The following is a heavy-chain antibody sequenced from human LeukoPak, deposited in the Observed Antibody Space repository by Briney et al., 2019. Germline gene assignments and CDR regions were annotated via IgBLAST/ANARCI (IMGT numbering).Heavy chain of an antibody. Sequence: GGSLRLSCAASGFTFSDFSLNWVRQAPGKGRGWSSSISSSSSYIFYADSVKGRFTISRDNAKNSLYLQMNSLRAEDTAVYYCARDSAGVVSFDYWGQGTLVTVSS. J-gene: IGHJ4*02. CDR1: GFTFSDFS. D-gene: IGHD2-8*01. CDR2: ISSSSSYI. CDR3: ARDSAGVVSFDY. V-gene: IGHV3-21*01.